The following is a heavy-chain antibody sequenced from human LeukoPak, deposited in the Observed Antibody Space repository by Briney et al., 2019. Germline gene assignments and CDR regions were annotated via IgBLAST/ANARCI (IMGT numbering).Heavy chain of an antibody. V-gene: IGHV4-59*01. J-gene: IGHJ4*02. CDR3: ARTATVTAYTFDY. Sequence: SETLSLTCTVSVGFISSYYWSWIRQPPGEGLEWIGYIYYSGSTNYNPSLKSRVTISVDTSKNQFSLKLSSVTAADTAVYYCARTATVTAYTFDYWGQGTLVTVSS. CDR1: VGFISSYY. CDR2: IYYSGST. D-gene: IGHD4-17*01.